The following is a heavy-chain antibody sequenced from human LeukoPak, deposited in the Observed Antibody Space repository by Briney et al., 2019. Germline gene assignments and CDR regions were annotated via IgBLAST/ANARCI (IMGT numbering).Heavy chain of an antibody. CDR3: ARGGDMVGGSRSAFDI. D-gene: IGHD1-26*01. V-gene: IGHV3-53*01. CDR2: LSSGSTT. J-gene: IGHJ3*02. Sequence: GRSLRLSCAASGFTVSSKYMSWVRQAPGKGLEWVSVLSSGSTTYYADSVKGRFTISRDTSKNTLNLQMNSLRAEDTAIYYCARGGDMVGGSRSAFDIWGQGTMVTVSS. CDR1: GFTVSSKY.